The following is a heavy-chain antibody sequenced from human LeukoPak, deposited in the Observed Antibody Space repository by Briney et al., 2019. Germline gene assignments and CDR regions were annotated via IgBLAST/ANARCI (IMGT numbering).Heavy chain of an antibody. V-gene: IGHV1-8*03. J-gene: IGHJ3*02. CDR3: ARALYYSYGSTGAFAI. D-gene: IGHD5-18*01. CDR1: GYTFTSYD. Sequence: ASVKVSCKASGYTFTSYDINWVGQATGQGREWMGWMNPNSGNTGYAQKFQGRVTITRNTSISTAYMEPSSLRSEDTAVYYCARALYYSYGSTGAFAISGQGTMVTVSP. CDR2: MNPNSGNT.